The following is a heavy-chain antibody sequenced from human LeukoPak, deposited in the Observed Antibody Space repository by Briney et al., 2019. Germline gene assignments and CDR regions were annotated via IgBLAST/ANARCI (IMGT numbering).Heavy chain of an antibody. V-gene: IGHV1-2*02. D-gene: IGHD5-12*01. Sequence: ASVKVSCKASGYTFTSYGISWVRQAPGQGLEWMGWINPNSGGTNYAQKFQGRVTMTRDTSISTAYMELSRLRSDDTAVYYCARLVRRGYSGYDSAFDYWGQGTLVTVSS. CDR3: ARLVRRGYSGYDSAFDY. CDR1: GYTFTSYG. CDR2: INPNSGGT. J-gene: IGHJ4*02.